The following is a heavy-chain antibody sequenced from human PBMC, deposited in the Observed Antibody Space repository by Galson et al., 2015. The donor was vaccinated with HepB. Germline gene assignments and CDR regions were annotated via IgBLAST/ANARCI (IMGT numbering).Heavy chain of an antibody. D-gene: IGHD3-10*01. V-gene: IGHV3-9*01. CDR2: ISWNSDII. CDR1: GFTFDDYA. Sequence: SLSLSCAASGFTFDDYAMHWVRQAPGKGLEWVSGISWNSDIIGYADSVKGRFTISRDNSKNTLYLQMNSLRAEDTAVYYCARGGILWFGELYRGRSNYGMDVWGQGTTVTVSS. CDR3: ARGGILWFGELYRGRSNYGMDV. J-gene: IGHJ6*02.